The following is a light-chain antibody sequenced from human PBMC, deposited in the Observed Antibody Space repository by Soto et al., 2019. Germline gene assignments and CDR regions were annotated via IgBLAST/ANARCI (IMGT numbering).Light chain of an antibody. CDR1: QSVSSN. J-gene: IGKJ2*01. V-gene: IGKV3-15*01. Sequence: EIVMTQSTATLSVSPGERATLSCRASQSVSSNLAWYQQKPGQAPRLLIYGASTRATGIPARFSGSGSGTEFTLTISSLQSEDFAVYYCQQYNNWYTFGQGTKLENK. CDR3: QQYNNWYT. CDR2: GAS.